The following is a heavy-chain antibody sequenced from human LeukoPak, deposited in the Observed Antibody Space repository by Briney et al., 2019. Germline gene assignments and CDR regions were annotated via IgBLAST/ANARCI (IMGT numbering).Heavy chain of an antibody. CDR1: GFTFSSYW. V-gene: IGHV3-7*01. J-gene: IGHJ4*02. CDR3: ARDFHSYGSPFDY. D-gene: IGHD3-10*01. Sequence: GGSLRLSCAASGFTFSSYWMTWVRQAPGKGLEWVANIKQDGSEKYYVDSVKGRFTISRDNAKNSLYLQMNSLRAEDTAVYYCARDFHSYGSPFDYWGQGTLVTVSS. CDR2: IKQDGSEK.